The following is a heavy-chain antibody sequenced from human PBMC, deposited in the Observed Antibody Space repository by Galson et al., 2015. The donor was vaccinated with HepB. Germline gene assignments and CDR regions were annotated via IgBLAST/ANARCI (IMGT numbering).Heavy chain of an antibody. V-gene: IGHV3-30*18. CDR2: VSYDGSNK. J-gene: IGHJ4*02. CDR1: GFIFNNYG. CDR3: AKDGYSSWY. Sequence: SLRLSCAASGFIFNNYGMHWVRQAPGKGLEWVAVVSYDGSNKYYADSVKGRFTISRDNSKNTLYLQMNSLRAEDTAVYYCAKDGYSSWYWGQGTLITVSS. D-gene: IGHD6-13*01.